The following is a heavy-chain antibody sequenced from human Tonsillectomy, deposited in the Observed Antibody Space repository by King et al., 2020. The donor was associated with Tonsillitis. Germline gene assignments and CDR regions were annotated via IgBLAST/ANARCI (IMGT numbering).Heavy chain of an antibody. CDR3: ASTNYYYGVDV. V-gene: IGHV5-51*01. CDR1: GYSFTSYW. CDR2: IFPDDSVT. Sequence: VQLVESGAEVKKPGESLKISCKGSGYSFTSYWIGWVRQMPGKGLEGMGIIFPDDSVTRYSPSFQGQVTISADKSISTAYLQWSSLKASDTAMYYCASTNYYYGVDVWGQGTTVTVSS. J-gene: IGHJ6*02. D-gene: IGHD2-8*01.